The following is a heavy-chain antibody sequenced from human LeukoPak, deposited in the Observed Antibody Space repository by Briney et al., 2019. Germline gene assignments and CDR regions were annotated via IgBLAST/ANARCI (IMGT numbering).Heavy chain of an antibody. Sequence: ASVKVSCKASGYTFTTYGINWARQAPGQGLEWMGWISAYNGNTNYARKLQGRVTMTTDTSSTTAYMELRSLRSDDTAVYYCARDLVAATPGYFDYWGQGTLVTVSS. CDR2: ISAYNGNT. CDR1: GYTFTTYG. J-gene: IGHJ4*02. V-gene: IGHV1-18*01. D-gene: IGHD2-15*01. CDR3: ARDLVAATPGYFDY.